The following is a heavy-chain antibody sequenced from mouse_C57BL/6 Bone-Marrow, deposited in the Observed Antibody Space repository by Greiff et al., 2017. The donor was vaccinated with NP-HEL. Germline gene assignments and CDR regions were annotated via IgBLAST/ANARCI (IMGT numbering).Heavy chain of an antibody. Sequence: EVMLVESGGGLVQPGGSLKLSCAASGFTFSDYYMYWVRQTPEKRLEWVAYISNGGGSTYYPDTVKGRFTISRDNAKNTLYLQMSRLKSEDTAMYYCARHYYYGSSLWGQGTLVTVSA. CDR2: ISNGGGST. CDR1: GFTFSDYY. D-gene: IGHD1-1*01. V-gene: IGHV5-12*01. J-gene: IGHJ3*01. CDR3: ARHYYYGSSL.